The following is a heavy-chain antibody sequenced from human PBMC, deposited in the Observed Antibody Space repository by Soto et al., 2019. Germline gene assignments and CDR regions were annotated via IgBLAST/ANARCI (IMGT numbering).Heavy chain of an antibody. D-gene: IGHD3-22*01. J-gene: IGHJ3*02. CDR1: GGSVGIGSYY. V-gene: IGHV4-61*01. CDR2: IYYIGST. CDR3: ARLITMISRRGLDI. Sequence: QVQLQESGPGLVKPSETLSLTGTVSGGSVGIGSYYWSWIRQPPGKGREWIGYIYYIGSTNYNPSLKSRVTISVDTSKNQFSLKLSSVTAADTAVYYCARLITMISRRGLDIWGQGTMVTVSS.